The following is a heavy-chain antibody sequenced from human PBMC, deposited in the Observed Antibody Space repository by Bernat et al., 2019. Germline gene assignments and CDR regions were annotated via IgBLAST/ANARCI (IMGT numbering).Heavy chain of an antibody. Sequence: VQLVESGGGLVQPGRSLRLSCAASGFTFSSYGMHWVRQAPGKGLEWVAVISYDGSNKYYADSVKGRFTISRDNSKNTLYLQMNSLRAEDRAVYYCTGDFDYWGQGTLVTVSS. V-gene: IGHV3-30*03. CDR2: ISYDGSNK. CDR3: TGDFDY. CDR1: GFTFSSYG. J-gene: IGHJ4*02.